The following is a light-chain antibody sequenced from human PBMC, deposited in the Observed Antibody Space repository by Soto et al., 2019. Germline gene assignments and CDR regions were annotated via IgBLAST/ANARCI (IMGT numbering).Light chain of an antibody. Sequence: EIVLTQSPATLSLSPGERATLSCGASQSVSSSYLAWYQQQPGLAPRLLIYDASSRATGIPDRFSGSGSGTDFTLTISRLEPEDFAVYYWQQYGSSPPITFGQGTRLEIK. V-gene: IGKV3D-20*01. CDR1: QSVSSSY. CDR2: DAS. J-gene: IGKJ5*01. CDR3: QQYGSSPPIT.